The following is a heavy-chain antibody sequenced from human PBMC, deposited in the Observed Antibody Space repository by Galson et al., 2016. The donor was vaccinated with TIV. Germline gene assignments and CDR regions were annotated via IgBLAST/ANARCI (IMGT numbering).Heavy chain of an antibody. CDR1: GDIFINYP. Sequence: SVKVSCKASGDIFINYPISWVRQAPGQGLEWMGGIMPIFDTPTYAQKFQGRVTITTDKSTSTTYMVLSSLRSEDTAVYYCARGGGTYDQTYWYFNLWGRGTLVTVSS. CDR3: ARGGGTYDQTYWYFNL. V-gene: IGHV1-69*05. J-gene: IGHJ2*01. CDR2: IMPIFDTP. D-gene: IGHD3-3*01.